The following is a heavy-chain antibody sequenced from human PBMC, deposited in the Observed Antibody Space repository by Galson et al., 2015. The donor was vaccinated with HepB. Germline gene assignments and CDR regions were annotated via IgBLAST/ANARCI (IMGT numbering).Heavy chain of an antibody. Sequence: SLRLSCAASGYTFSGYGMHWVRQAPGKGLEWVAVISYDGSNKYYVDSVKGRFTISRDNSKNTLYLQMNSLRAEDTAVYYCAREYYYDRSGYYPEYGNFDYWGQGTLVTVSS. CDR2: ISYDGSNK. J-gene: IGHJ4*02. V-gene: IGHV3-30*03. CDR3: AREYYYDRSGYYPEYGNFDY. CDR1: GYTFSGYG. D-gene: IGHD3-22*01.